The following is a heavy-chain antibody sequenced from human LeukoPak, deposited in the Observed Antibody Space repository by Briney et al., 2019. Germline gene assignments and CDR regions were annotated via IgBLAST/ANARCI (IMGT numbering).Heavy chain of an antibody. V-gene: IGHV1-69*13. CDR1: GGTFSSYG. D-gene: IGHD3-16*01. J-gene: IGHJ6*02. CDR2: IIPIFGTA. Sequence: SVKVSCKASGGTFSSYGISWVRQAPGQGLEWMGGIIPIFGTANYAQKFQGRVTITADEPTNTANMELSSLRSEATAVYYCARGDYGSSGPYYYYYGMDVWGQGTTVTVSS. CDR3: ARGDYGSSGPYYYYYGMDV.